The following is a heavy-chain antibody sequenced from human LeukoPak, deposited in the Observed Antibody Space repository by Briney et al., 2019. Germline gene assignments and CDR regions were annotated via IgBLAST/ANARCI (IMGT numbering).Heavy chain of an antibody. CDR2: IWYDGSNK. V-gene: IGHV3-33*08. D-gene: IGHD3-3*01. CDR1: GFTFSSYA. Sequence: GGSLRLSCAASGFTFSSYAMHWVRQAPGKGLEWVAVIWYDGSNKYYADSVKGRFTISRDNSMNTLYLQMNSLRAEDTAVYYCARDGTITIFGVVPTYFDYWGQGTLVTVSS. CDR3: ARDGTITIFGVVPTYFDY. J-gene: IGHJ4*02.